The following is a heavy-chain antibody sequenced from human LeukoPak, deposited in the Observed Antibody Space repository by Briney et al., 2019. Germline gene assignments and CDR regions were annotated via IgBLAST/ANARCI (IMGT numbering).Heavy chain of an antibody. V-gene: IGHV4-39*01. CDR3: ARLVPPGWFDP. Sequence: SETLSLTCTVSGGSISSSSYYWGWIRQPPGKGLEWIANIYYSGSTYLNPSLKSRVTISIDTSKNQFSLKLTSVTAADTAVYYCARLVPPGWFDPWGQGTLVTVSS. CDR2: IYYSGST. CDR1: GGSISSSSYY. J-gene: IGHJ5*02.